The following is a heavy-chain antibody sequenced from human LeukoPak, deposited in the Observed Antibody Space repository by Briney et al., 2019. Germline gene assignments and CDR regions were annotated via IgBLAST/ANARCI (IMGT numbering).Heavy chain of an antibody. CDR3: ARDYYRSNPGYYFDN. CDR1: GFTFDDYG. D-gene: IGHD4-23*01. J-gene: IGHJ4*02. V-gene: IGHV3-20*04. CDR2: INWNGGST. Sequence: AGGSLRLSCAASGFTFDDYGMSWVRQAPGKGLEWVSGINWNGGSTGYADSVKGRFTISRDNAKNSLYLQMNSLRAEDTALYYCARDYYRSNPGYYFDNWGQGTLVTVSP.